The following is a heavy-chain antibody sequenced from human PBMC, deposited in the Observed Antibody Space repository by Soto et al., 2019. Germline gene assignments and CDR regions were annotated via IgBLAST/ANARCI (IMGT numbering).Heavy chain of an antibody. CDR1: EFTFKSYA. V-gene: IGHV3-23*01. CDR2: ISYIGDST. J-gene: IGHJ4*02. Sequence: EVQLLESGGGLIQPGGSLRLSCAASEFTFKSYAMSWVRQAPGEGLEWVSAISYIGDSTYYADSVKGRFTISRDNSKNTLFLQMDSLRPEDTAVYFCAKDYSYDSSGVLDSWGQGTLVTVSS. CDR3: AKDYSYDSSGVLDS. D-gene: IGHD3-22*01.